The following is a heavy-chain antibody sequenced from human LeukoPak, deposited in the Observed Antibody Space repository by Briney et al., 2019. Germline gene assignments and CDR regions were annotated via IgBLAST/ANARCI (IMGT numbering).Heavy chain of an antibody. CDR2: INHSGST. D-gene: IGHD2-15*01. CDR1: GGSFSGYY. CDR3: ARGTGSCYDY. J-gene: IGHJ4*02. V-gene: IGHV4-34*01. Sequence: NPSETLSLTCAVNGGSFSGYYWSWIRQPPGKGLEWIGEINHSGSTNYNPSLKSRVTISVDTSKNQFSLKLSSVTAADTAVYYCARGTGSCYDYWGQGTLVTVSS.